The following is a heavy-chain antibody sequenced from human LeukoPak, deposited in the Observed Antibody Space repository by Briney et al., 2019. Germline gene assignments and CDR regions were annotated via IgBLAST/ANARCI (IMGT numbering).Heavy chain of an antibody. D-gene: IGHD3-9*01. CDR3: AVEVRYFDLTTQYYFDY. CDR2: IYTSGST. CDR1: GGSISSYY. Sequence: SETLSLTCTVSGGSISSYYWSWIRQPAGKGLEWIGRIYTSGSTNYNPSLKSRVTMSVDTSKNQFFLKLSSVTAADTAVYYCAVEVRYFDLTTQYYFDYWGQGTLVTVSS. V-gene: IGHV4-4*07. J-gene: IGHJ4*02.